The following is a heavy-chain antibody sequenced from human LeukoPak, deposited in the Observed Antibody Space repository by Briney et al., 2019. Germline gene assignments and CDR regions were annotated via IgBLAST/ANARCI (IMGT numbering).Heavy chain of an antibody. D-gene: IGHD3-22*01. Sequence: GGSLRLSCAASGFTFSSYGMHWVRQAPGKGLEWVAFIRYDGSNKYYAGSVKGRFTISRDNSKNTLYLQMNSLGAEDTAVYYCAKDVERSGYYLFDYWGQGTLVTVSS. CDR1: GFTFSSYG. V-gene: IGHV3-30*02. CDR2: IRYDGSNK. J-gene: IGHJ4*02. CDR3: AKDVERSGYYLFDY.